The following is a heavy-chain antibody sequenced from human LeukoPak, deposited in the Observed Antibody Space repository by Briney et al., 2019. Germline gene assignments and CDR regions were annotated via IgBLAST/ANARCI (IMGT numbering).Heavy chain of an antibody. CDR1: GGSISSHY. CDR2: IYYSGST. J-gene: IGHJ4*02. D-gene: IGHD6-13*01. V-gene: IGHV4-59*08. CDR3: ARLSSIATAQD. Sequence: SETLSLTCSVSGGSISSHYWSWFRQPPGKGLEWIGCIYYSGSTNSNPSLKSRVTTSVDTSKNQFSLRLSSVTAADTAVYYCARLSSIATAQDWGQGTLVTVSS.